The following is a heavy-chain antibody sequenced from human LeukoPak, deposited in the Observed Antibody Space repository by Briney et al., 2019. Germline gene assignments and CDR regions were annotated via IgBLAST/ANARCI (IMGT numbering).Heavy chain of an antibody. D-gene: IGHD6-19*01. J-gene: IGHJ4*02. Sequence: SETLSLTCAVYGGSFSGYYWSWIRQPPGKGPEWIGEINHSGSTNNNPSLKSRVTISVDTSKNQFSLKLSSVTAADTAVYYCARVRAVAGPPDYWGQGTLVTVSS. CDR1: GGSFSGYY. CDR3: ARVRAVAGPPDY. V-gene: IGHV4-34*01. CDR2: INHSGST.